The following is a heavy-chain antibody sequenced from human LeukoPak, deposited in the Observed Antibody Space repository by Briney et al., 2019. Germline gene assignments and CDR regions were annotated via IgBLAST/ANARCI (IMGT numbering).Heavy chain of an antibody. CDR3: ARAAGYCSGGSCYHFDY. J-gene: IGHJ4*02. CDR2: IIPIFGTA. V-gene: IGHV1-69*06. Sequence: SVKVSCKASGGTFGSYAISWVRQAPGQGLEWIGRIIPIFGTANYAQKFQGRVTITADKSTSTAYMELSSLRSEDTAVYYCARAAGYCSGGSCYHFDYWGQGTLVTVSS. D-gene: IGHD2-15*01. CDR1: GGTFGSYA.